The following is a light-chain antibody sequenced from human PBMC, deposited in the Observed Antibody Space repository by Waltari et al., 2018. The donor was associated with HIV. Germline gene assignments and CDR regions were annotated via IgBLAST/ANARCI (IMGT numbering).Light chain of an antibody. CDR3: SSYTISSTLV. J-gene: IGLJ2*01. CDR2: DVS. V-gene: IGLV2-14*01. Sequence: QSALTQPASVSGSPGQSITISCTGTSSDVGGYNYVSWYQQHPGKAPKLMIYDVSNRPSGVSKRFSGSNAGNTASLTISGLQAEDEADYSCSSYTISSTLVFGGGTKLTVL. CDR1: SSDVGGYNY.